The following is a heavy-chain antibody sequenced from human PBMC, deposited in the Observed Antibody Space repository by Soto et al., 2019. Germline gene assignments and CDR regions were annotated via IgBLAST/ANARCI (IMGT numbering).Heavy chain of an antibody. CDR3: AKGPDYDILTGFDY. CDR2: ISHDGSNK. Sequence: GGSLRLSCAASGFTFRSYGMHWVRQAPGKGLEWVAVISHDGSNKYYADSVKGRFTISRDNSKNTLYLQMNSLRAEDTAVYYCAKGPDYDILTGFDYWGQGTLVTVSS. CDR1: GFTFRSYG. D-gene: IGHD3-9*01. V-gene: IGHV3-30*18. J-gene: IGHJ4*02.